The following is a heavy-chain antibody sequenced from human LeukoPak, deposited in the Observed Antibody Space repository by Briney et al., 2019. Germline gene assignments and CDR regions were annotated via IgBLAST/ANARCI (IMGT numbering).Heavy chain of an antibody. CDR2: LNSDGSST. Sequence: PGGSLRLSCAASGFTFRSYWMHWVRQAPGKGLVWVSRLNSDGSSTDYADSVKGRFTISRDNARNTLYLQMNSLRAEDTAVYYCARGYDYNWFDPWGQGTLVTVSS. D-gene: IGHD5-12*01. CDR1: GFTFRSYW. CDR3: ARGYDYNWFDP. V-gene: IGHV3-74*01. J-gene: IGHJ5*02.